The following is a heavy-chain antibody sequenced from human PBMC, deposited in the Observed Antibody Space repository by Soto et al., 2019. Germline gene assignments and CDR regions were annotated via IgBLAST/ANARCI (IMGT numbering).Heavy chain of an antibody. D-gene: IGHD6-19*01. J-gene: IGHJ4*02. CDR1: GGSISSYY. CDR2: IYYSGST. CDR3: ARFSSALDY. Sequence: SETLSLTCTVSGGSISSYYWSWIRQPPGKGLEWIGYIYYSGSTNYNPSLKSRVAISVDTSKNQFSLKLSSVTAADTAVYYCARFSSALDYWGQGTLVTVSS. V-gene: IGHV4-59*01.